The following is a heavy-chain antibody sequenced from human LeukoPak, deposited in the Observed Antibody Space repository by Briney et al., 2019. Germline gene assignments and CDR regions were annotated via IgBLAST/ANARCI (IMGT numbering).Heavy chain of an antibody. Sequence: PSQTLSLTCTVSGDSISSDGYYWTWIRQHPGKGLEWIGYIYYSGTTYCNPSLKSRVTISVDTSKNQFSLNLSSLTAADTAVYYCARGGYDSSGSSVYYFDYWGQGTLVTVSS. D-gene: IGHD3-22*01. CDR3: ARGGYDSSGSSVYYFDY. J-gene: IGHJ4*02. V-gene: IGHV4-31*03. CDR1: GDSISSDGYY. CDR2: IYYSGTT.